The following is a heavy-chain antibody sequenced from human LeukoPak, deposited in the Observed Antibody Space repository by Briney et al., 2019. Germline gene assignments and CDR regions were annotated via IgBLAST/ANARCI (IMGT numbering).Heavy chain of an antibody. V-gene: IGHV4-34*01. J-gene: IGHJ6*03. D-gene: IGHD7-27*01. CDR2: INQSGKT. CDR3: ARRPGWGHYYMDV. Sequence: SETLSLSCAVYGGSFGGYYWSWIRQPPGKGLEWIGEINQSGKTNYNPSLTSRVTFSVDTSSRQLSLNLTSLTAADTAVYYCARRPGWGHYYMDVWGNGTTVTVSS. CDR1: GGSFGGYY.